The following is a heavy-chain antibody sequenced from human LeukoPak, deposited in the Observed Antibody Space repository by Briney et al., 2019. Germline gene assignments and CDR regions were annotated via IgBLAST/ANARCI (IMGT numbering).Heavy chain of an antibody. CDR2: IYSGGAT. CDR3: AKRAVAGTGRAFDY. Sequence: GGSLRLSCAASGIIVSTNYMSWVRQAPGKGLEWVSIIYSGGATFYADSVKGRFTISRENSKNTLYLQMNTLRAEDTAVYYCAKRAVAGTGRAFDYWGQGTLVTVSS. CDR1: GIIVSTNY. D-gene: IGHD6-19*01. J-gene: IGHJ4*02. V-gene: IGHV3-53*01.